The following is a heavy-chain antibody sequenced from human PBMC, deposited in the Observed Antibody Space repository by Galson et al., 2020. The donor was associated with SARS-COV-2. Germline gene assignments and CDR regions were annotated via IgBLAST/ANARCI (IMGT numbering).Heavy chain of an antibody. J-gene: IGHJ4*02. CDR2: ISSSSSYI. V-gene: IGHV3-21*01. CDR1: GFTFSSYS. Sequence: ASGFTFSSYSMNWVRQAPGKGLEWVSSISSSSSYIYYADSVKGRFTISRDNAKNSLYLQMNSLRAEDTAVYYCARDPYKYYDILTGYYPQTSFYFDYWGQGTLVTVSS. CDR3: ARDPYKYYDILTGYYPQTSFYFDY. D-gene: IGHD3-9*01.